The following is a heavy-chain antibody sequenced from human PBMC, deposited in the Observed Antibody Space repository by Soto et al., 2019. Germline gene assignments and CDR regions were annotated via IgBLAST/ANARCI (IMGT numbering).Heavy chain of an antibody. CDR1: GFTFSSYG. V-gene: IGHV3-33*01. CDR3: ARDQHGGNLRSVFDY. D-gene: IGHD2-15*01. J-gene: IGHJ4*02. Sequence: PGGSLRLSCAASGFTFSSYGMHWVRQAPGKGLEWVAVIWYDGSNKYYADSVKGRFTISRDNSKNTLYLQMNSLRAEDTAVYYCARDQHGGNLRSVFDYWGQGTLVTVSS. CDR2: IWYDGSNK.